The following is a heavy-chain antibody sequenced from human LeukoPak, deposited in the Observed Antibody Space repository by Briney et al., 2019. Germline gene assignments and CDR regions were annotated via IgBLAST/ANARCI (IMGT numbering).Heavy chain of an antibody. CDR1: GYTFIGYY. Sequence: ASVKVSCKASGYTFIGYYLHWVRQAPGQGLEWMGWIKSNSGGTKYAQKFQGRVTMTRDTSISTAYMELSSLMPDDTAVYYCAREDSGNAGGLDYWGQGTLVTVSS. J-gene: IGHJ4*02. D-gene: IGHD1-26*01. CDR3: AREDSGNAGGLDY. CDR2: IKSNSGGT. V-gene: IGHV1-2*02.